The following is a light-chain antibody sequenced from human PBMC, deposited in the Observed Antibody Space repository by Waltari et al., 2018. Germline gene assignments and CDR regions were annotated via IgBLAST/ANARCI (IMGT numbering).Light chain of an antibody. J-gene: IGLJ1*01. CDR1: NSDVGNYNL. CDR3: CAYAGSSIYV. V-gene: IGLV2-23*01. CDR2: ETT. Sequence: QSALTQPAAVSGSPGQSITISCAGSNSDVGNYNLVSWYQQHPGEPPKLLIFETTKRPSGVSDRFSGSRSGNTASLTISGLQAEDEAEYSCCAYAGSSIYVFGSGTKVTVL.